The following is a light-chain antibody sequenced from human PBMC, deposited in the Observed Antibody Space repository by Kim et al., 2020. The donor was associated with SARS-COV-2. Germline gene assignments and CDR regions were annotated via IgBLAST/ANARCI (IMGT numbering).Light chain of an antibody. V-gene: IGLV3-19*01. CDR2: VKN. Sequence: GQPVRITCQGDRLRSYYASRSQHKPGQPPVLVIYVKNNRPSGIPDRFSGSSSGNTASLTITGAQAEDEADYYCNSRDSSGSLPNWVFGGGTKLTVL. J-gene: IGLJ3*02. CDR3: NSRDSSGSLPNWV. CDR1: RLRSYY.